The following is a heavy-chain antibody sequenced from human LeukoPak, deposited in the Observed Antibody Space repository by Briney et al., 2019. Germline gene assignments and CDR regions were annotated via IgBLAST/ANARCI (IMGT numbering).Heavy chain of an antibody. D-gene: IGHD5-18*01. CDR2: IYSGGST. V-gene: IGHV3-66*02. CDR1: GLTVSSNY. Sequence: GGSLRLSCTASGLTVSSNYMSWVRQAPGKGLEWVSVIYSGGSTYYADSVKGRFTISRDNSKNTLYLQMNSLGAEDTAVYYCARGGGYSNGFDYWGQGTLVTVSS. CDR3: ARGGGYSNGFDY. J-gene: IGHJ4*02.